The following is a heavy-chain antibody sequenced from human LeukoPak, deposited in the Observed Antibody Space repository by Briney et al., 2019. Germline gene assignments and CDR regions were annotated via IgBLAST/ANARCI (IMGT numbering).Heavy chain of an antibody. CDR3: ARVTYGDYLLDY. CDR2: IYNSGST. J-gene: IGHJ4*02. V-gene: IGHV4-38-2*02. D-gene: IGHD4-17*01. CDR1: GYSISSGYY. Sequence: TSETLSLTCTVSGYSISSGYYWCWIRQPPGKGLGWIGSIYNSGSTYYTPSLKSRVTISVDTSKNQFSLKMSSVTAADTAVYYCARVTYGDYLLDYWGQGTLVTVSS.